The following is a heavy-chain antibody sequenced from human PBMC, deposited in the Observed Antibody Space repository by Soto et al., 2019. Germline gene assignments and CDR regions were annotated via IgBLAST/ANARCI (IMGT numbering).Heavy chain of an antibody. CDR2: INHSGST. CDR3: ARVSCSGGSCYPRSAFDI. CDR1: GGSFSGYY. J-gene: IGHJ3*02. Sequence: SETLSLTCAFYGGSFSGYYWSWIRQPPGKGLEWIGEINHSGSTNYNPSLKSRVTISVDTSKNQFSLKLSSVTAADTAVYYCARVSCSGGSCYPRSAFDIWGQGTMVTVSS. V-gene: IGHV4-34*01. D-gene: IGHD2-15*01.